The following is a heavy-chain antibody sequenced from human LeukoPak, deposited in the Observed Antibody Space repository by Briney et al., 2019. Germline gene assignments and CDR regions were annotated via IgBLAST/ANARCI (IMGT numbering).Heavy chain of an antibody. J-gene: IGHJ6*03. CDR2: INPNSGGT. CDR3: ARDSSRFWGYYYYMDV. V-gene: IGHV1-2*02. Sequence: ASVKVSCKASGYTFTGYYMHWVRQAPGQGLEGMGWINPNSGGTNYAQKFQGRVTMTRDTSISTAYMELSRLRSDDTAVYYCARDSSRFWGYYYYMDVWGKGTTVTISS. CDR1: GYTFTGYY. D-gene: IGHD2-2*01.